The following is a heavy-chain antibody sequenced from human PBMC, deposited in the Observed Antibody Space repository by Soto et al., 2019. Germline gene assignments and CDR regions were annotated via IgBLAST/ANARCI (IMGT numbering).Heavy chain of an antibody. J-gene: IGHJ4*02. D-gene: IGHD3-3*01. Sequence: PGGSLRLSCAASGFTFSSYAMSWVRQAPGKGLEWVSAISGSGGSTYYADSVKGRFTISRDNSKNTLYLQMNSLRAEDTAVYYCAKVRYYDFWSGYPGPYYFDYWGQGTLVTVSS. CDR3: AKVRYYDFWSGYPGPYYFDY. CDR1: GFTFSSYA. CDR2: ISGSGGST. V-gene: IGHV3-23*01.